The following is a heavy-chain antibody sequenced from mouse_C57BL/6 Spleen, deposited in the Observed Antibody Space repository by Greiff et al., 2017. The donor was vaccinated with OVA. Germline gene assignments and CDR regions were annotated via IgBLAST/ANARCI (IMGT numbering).Heavy chain of an antibody. Sequence: EVKLMESGGDLVKPGGSLKLSCAASGFTFSSYGMSWVRQTPDKRLEWVATISSGGSYTYYPDSVKGRFTISRDNAKNTLYLQMSSLKSEDTARYDCAREVTGTWYFDVWGTGTTVTVSS. V-gene: IGHV5-6*01. J-gene: IGHJ1*03. CDR3: AREVTGTWYFDV. D-gene: IGHD4-1*01. CDR1: GFTFSSYG. CDR2: ISSGGSYT.